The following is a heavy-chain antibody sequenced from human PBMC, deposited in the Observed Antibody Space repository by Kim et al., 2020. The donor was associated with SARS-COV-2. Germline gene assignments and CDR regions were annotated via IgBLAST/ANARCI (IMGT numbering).Heavy chain of an antibody. V-gene: IGHV3-7*01. Sequence: GGSLRLSCAASGFTFSSFWMSWVRQAPGKGLEWVANIKQDGSEKYYVDSVKGRFTISRDNAKNSLYLQMNSLRVEDTAVFYCARDSPGLLLFGEPPLWGQGTLVTVSS. CDR1: GFTFSSFW. CDR2: IKQDGSEK. CDR3: ARDSPGLLLFGEPPL. J-gene: IGHJ4*02. D-gene: IGHD3-16*01.